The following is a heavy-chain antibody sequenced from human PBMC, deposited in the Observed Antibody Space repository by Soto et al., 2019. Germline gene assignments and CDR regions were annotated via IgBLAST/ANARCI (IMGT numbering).Heavy chain of an antibody. CDR2: IYYSGST. V-gene: IGHV4-31*03. CDR3: ARVDQWLGNWFDP. D-gene: IGHD6-19*01. Sequence: SETLSLTCTVSGGSISSGGYCWSWIRQHPGKGLEWIGYIYYSGSTYYNPSLKSRVTISVDTSKNQFSLKLSSVTAADTAVYYCARVDQWLGNWFDPWGQGTLVTVSS. CDR1: GGSISSGGYC. J-gene: IGHJ5*02.